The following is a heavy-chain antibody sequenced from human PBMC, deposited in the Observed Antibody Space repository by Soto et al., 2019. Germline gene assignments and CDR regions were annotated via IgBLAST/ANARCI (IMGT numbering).Heavy chain of an antibody. D-gene: IGHD2-15*01. Sequence: SETLSLTCTFSGCSVSSGSYYWSWIRQPPGKGLEWIGYIYYSGSTNYNPSLKSRVTISVDTSKNQFSLKLSSVTAADTAVYYCAREAWVDCSGGSCYLGGDWFDPWGQGTLVTVSS. CDR3: AREAWVDCSGGSCYLGGDWFDP. CDR2: IYYSGST. J-gene: IGHJ5*02. V-gene: IGHV4-61*01. CDR1: GCSVSSGSYY.